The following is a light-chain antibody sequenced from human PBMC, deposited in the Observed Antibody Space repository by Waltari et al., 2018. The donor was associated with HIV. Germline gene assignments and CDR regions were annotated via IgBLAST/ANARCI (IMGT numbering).Light chain of an antibody. V-gene: IGLV1-44*01. J-gene: IGLJ1*01. CDR1: SSNLGSTP. CDR2: SNN. Sequence: QSVLTQPPSASGTPGHRVTLSCSGSSSNLGSTPINLYRQLPGTAPKLRIYSNNHWPSGVPDRFSGSKSGTSASLAISGLQSEDEADYYCAAWDDSLHGYVFGTGTKVTVV. CDR3: AAWDDSLHGYV.